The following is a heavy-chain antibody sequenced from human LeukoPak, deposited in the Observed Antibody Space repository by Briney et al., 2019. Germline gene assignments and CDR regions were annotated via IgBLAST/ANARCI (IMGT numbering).Heavy chain of an antibody. CDR2: ISGSGGST. J-gene: IGHJ5*02. D-gene: IGHD6-13*01. CDR1: GFTFSSYA. CDR3: ATPVGQQLVEDWFDP. V-gene: IGHV3-23*01. Sequence: QPGGSLRLSCAVSGFTFSSYAMSWVRQAPGKGLEWVSAISGSGGSTYYADSVKGRFTISRDNSKNTLYLQMNSLRAEDTAVYYCATPVGQQLVEDWFDPWGQGTLVTVSS.